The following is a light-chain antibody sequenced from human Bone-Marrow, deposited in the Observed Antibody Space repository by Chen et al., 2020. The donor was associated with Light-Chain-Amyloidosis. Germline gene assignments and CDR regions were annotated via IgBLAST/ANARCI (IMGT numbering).Light chain of an antibody. CDR2: RDT. Sequence: SYELTQPPSVSVSPGQTARITCSGDDLPTKYAYWYQQKPGQAPVLVIHRDTESPSGISERFPGSSSWPTATLNINEAQAEDEADYHYQSEHSRGTYEVIFGGGTKLTVL. CDR3: QSEHSRGTYEVI. V-gene: IGLV3-25*03. J-gene: IGLJ2*01. CDR1: DLPTKY.